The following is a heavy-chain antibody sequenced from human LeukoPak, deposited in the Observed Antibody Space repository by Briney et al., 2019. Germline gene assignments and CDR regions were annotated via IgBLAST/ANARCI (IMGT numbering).Heavy chain of an antibody. V-gene: IGHV3-23*01. CDR3: AKVARIVVVPAAADY. J-gene: IGHJ4*02. Sequence: PGGSLRLSCAASGFTFSSYAMSWVRQAPGKGLEWVSSISGSGSSTHYAHSVKGRFTISRDNSKNTLYLQMNSLRAEDTAVYYCAKVARIVVVPAAADYWGQGTLDTVSS. D-gene: IGHD2-2*01. CDR1: GFTFSSYA. CDR2: ISGSGSST.